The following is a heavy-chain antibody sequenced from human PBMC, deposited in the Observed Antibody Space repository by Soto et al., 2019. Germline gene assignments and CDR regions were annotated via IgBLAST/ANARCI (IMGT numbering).Heavy chain of an antibody. CDR3: ASLYCSSTCCSDYYYYYMDV. CDR2: IKQDGSEK. Sequence: GGSLRLSCAASGFTFSSYWMSWVRQAPGKGLEWVANIKQDGSEKYYVDSVKGRFTISRDNAKNSLYLQMNSLRAEDTAVYYCASLYCSSTCCSDYYYYYMDVWGKGTTVTVSS. CDR1: GFTFSSYW. J-gene: IGHJ6*03. V-gene: IGHV3-7*01. D-gene: IGHD2-2*01.